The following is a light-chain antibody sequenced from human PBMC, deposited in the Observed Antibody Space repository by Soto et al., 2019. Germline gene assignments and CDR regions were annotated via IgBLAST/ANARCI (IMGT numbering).Light chain of an antibody. Sequence: QSVLTQPASVSGSPGQSITMSCTGTSSDIGGYNYVSWYQQHPGKAPKLMIYDVTNRPSGVSNRFSGSKSGNTASLTISGLQAEDEADYYCSSYTSSSTPFLFGTGTKVTVL. CDR2: DVT. CDR1: SSDIGGYNY. J-gene: IGLJ1*01. V-gene: IGLV2-14*01. CDR3: SSYTSSSTPFL.